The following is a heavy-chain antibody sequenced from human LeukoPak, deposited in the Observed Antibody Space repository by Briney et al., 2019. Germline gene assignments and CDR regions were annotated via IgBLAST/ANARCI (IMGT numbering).Heavy chain of an antibody. CDR3: ARETYYYGSSGYYSD. CDR1: GFTFSSYW. Sequence: PGGSLRLSCAASGFTFSSYWMHWVRQAPGKGLVWVSRINSDGSSTSYADSVKGRFTISRDNAKNTLYLQMNSLRAEDTAVYYCARETYYYGSSGYYSDWGQGTLVTVSS. J-gene: IGHJ4*02. CDR2: INSDGSST. V-gene: IGHV3-74*01. D-gene: IGHD3-22*01.